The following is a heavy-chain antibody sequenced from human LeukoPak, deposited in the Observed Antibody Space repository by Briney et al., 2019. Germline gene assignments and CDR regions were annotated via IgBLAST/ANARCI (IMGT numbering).Heavy chain of an antibody. Sequence: WASVKVSCKASGYTFTSYDINWVRQATGPGLEWMGGMNPNSGNTGYAQKFQGRVTMTRNTSISTAYMELSSLRSEDTAVYYCARPLVAATPGDAFDIWGQGTMVTVSS. CDR1: GYTFTSYD. CDR3: ARPLVAATPGDAFDI. D-gene: IGHD2-15*01. J-gene: IGHJ3*02. CDR2: MNPNSGNT. V-gene: IGHV1-8*01.